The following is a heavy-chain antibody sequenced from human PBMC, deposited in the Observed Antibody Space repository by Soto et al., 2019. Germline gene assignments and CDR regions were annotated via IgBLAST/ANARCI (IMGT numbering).Heavy chain of an antibody. D-gene: IGHD6-25*01. CDR1: GDTFTGYY. CDR2: VSPHGGGA. V-gene: IGHV1-2*02. Sequence: QVQLVQSGAEVKKPGASMKVSCEASGDTFTGYYVHWVRQAPGQGLEWMGWVSPHGGGAKYAQNFQGRVTLTTDTSNSTAYMEVTRLSSDDTAVYFCARGDSGGNPPTSWGQGTLVTASS. J-gene: IGHJ4*02. CDR3: ARGDSGGNPPTS.